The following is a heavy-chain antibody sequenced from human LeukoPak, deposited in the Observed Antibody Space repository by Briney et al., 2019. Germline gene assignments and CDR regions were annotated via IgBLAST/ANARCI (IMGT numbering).Heavy chain of an antibody. D-gene: IGHD1-20*01. V-gene: IGHV4-61*02. CDR3: ARVRYNWNRDFDY. J-gene: IGHJ4*02. CDR1: GGSISSGSYY. Sequence: PSETLSLTRTVSGGSISSGSYYWSWIRQPAGKGLEWIGRIYTSGSTNYNPSLKSRVTISVDTSKNQFSLKLSSVTAADTAVYYCARVRYNWNRDFDYWGQGTLVTVSS. CDR2: IYTSGST.